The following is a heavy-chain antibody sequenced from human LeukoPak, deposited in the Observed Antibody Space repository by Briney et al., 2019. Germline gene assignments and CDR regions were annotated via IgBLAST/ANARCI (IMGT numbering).Heavy chain of an antibody. J-gene: IGHJ5*02. V-gene: IGHV3-21*01. CDR3: ASMTAVAGAYNWFDP. CDR1: GFTFSSYS. CDR2: ISSSSSYI. Sequence: PGGSLRLSCAASGFTFSSYSMNWVRQAPGEGLEWVSSISSSSSYIYYADSVKGRFTISRDNAKNSLYLQMNSLRAEDTAVYCCASMTAVAGAYNWFDPWGQGTLVTVSS. D-gene: IGHD6-19*01.